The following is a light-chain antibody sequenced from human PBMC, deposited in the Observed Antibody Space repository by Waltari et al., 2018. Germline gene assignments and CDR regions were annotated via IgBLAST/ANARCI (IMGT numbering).Light chain of an antibody. CDR2: KEP. CDR1: LLAKKY. V-gene: IGLV3-27*01. Sequence: SYELTQPSSVSVSPGQTARITCSGDLLAKKYARWFQQKAGQAPILLIYKEPERSSGIPERFSGSTSGTTVTLTISGAQVEDEADYYGFSVTDNNWVFGGGTKLTVL. CDR3: FSVTDNNWV. J-gene: IGLJ3*02.